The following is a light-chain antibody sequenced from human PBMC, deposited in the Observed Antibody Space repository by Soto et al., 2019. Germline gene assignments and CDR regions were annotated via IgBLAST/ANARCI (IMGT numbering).Light chain of an antibody. CDR1: QSISDW. CDR3: QQSYSSPRT. J-gene: IGKJ1*01. CDR2: KAS. Sequence: DIQMTQSPSTLSASIGDRVTITCRASQSISDWLAWHQQKPGKAPKLLIYKASSLESGVPSRFSGSESGTDFTLTISSLQPEDFATYYCQQSYSSPRTFGQGTKVDI. V-gene: IGKV1-5*03.